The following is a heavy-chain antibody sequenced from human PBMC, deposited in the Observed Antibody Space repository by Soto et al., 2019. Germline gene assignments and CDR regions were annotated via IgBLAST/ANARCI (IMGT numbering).Heavy chain of an antibody. CDR3: ARDFSSSGRFDY. CDR2: IYYSGST. J-gene: IGHJ4*02. D-gene: IGHD6-6*01. Sequence: SETLSLTCTVSGGSISSGGYYWSWIRQHPGKGLEWIGYIYYSGSTYYNPSLKSRVTISVDTSKNQFSLKLSSVTAADTAVYYCARDFSSSGRFDYWGQGTLVTVSS. CDR1: GGSISSGGYY. V-gene: IGHV4-30-4*08.